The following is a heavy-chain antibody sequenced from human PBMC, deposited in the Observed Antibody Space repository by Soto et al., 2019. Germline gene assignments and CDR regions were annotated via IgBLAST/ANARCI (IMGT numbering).Heavy chain of an antibody. CDR3: ARDLLDGIAF. CDR2: IYHSGST. CDR1: GGSIGSGGYS. D-gene: IGHD2-21*01. Sequence: SETLSLTCAVSGGSIGSGGYSWSWIRQPPGKGLEWIGYIYHSGSTYYNPSLKSRVTISVDTSKNQFSLKLSSLTAADTAVYYCARDLLDGIAFRGQGTPVTVAS. J-gene: IGHJ4*02. V-gene: IGHV4-30-2*01.